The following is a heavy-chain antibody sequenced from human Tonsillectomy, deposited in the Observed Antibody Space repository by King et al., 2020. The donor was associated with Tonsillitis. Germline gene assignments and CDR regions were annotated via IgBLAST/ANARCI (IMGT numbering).Heavy chain of an antibody. V-gene: IGHV3-30*18. Sequence: VQLVESGGGVVQPGRSLRLSCAASGFTFSSYGMHWVRQAPGKGLEWVAVISYDGSNKYYADSVKGRFTISRDNSKNTLDLQMNSLRAEDTGVYYCAKVIVGGYSSSIYYYYYGMDVWGQGTTVTVSS. J-gene: IGHJ6*02. CDR1: GFTFSSYG. D-gene: IGHD6-13*01. CDR3: AKVIVGGYSSSIYYYYYGMDV. CDR2: ISYDGSNK.